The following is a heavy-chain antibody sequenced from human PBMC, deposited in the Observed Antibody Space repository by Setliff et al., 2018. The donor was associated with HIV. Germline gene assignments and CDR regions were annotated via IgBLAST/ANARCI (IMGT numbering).Heavy chain of an antibody. CDR3: ARGLSFYDPGGFDY. J-gene: IGHJ4*02. V-gene: IGHV4-4*09. CDR1: GCSISSYY. CDR2: IYNSAST. Sequence: PSETLSLTCTVSGCSISSYYWSWIRQPPGKGLEWIGYIYNSASTSYNPYLKSRVTISVDTSKNQFSLKLSTVTAAETAVYYCARGLSFYDPGGFDYWGQGTLVTVSS. D-gene: IGHD3-22*01.